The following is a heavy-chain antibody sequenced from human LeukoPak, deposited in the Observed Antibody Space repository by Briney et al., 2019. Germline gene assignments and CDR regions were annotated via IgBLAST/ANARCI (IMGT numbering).Heavy chain of an antibody. CDR2: IIPIFGTA. J-gene: IGHJ4*02. CDR3: AREPDLGKGYYFDY. CDR1: GYTFTSYG. D-gene: IGHD4-23*01. Sequence: SVKVSCKASGYTFTSYGISWVRQAPGQGLEWMGGIIPIFGTANYAQKFQGRVTITADESTSTAYMELSSLRSEDTAVYYCAREPDLGKGYYFDYWGQGTLVTVSS. V-gene: IGHV1-69*13.